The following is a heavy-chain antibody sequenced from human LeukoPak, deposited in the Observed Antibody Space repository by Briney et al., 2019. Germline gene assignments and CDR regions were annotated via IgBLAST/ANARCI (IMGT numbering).Heavy chain of an antibody. CDR2: ISSGSSTI. D-gene: IGHD2-2*02. CDR3: AINARGYTSGYTLYS. V-gene: IGHV3-48*02. CDR1: GFTFSNYR. Sequence: GGSLRLSCAASGFTFSNYRMNWVRQAPGEGLEWVSYISSGSSTIYYADSVKGRFTISRDNAKNSLYLQMNSLRDEDTAVYYCAINARGYTSGYTLYSSGQGTMVTVSS. J-gene: IGHJ3*02.